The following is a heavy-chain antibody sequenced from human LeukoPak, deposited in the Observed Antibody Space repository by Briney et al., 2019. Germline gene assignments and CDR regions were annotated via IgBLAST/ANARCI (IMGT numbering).Heavy chain of an antibody. Sequence: SGPTLLQPPQPHTLTCTFFGFSLATGGVGVGWIRQPPGKALEWLELIYWDDDKRYSPSLKSRLSITKNTSKNQVILTMTNMDPVDTAAYDCAHGDRFDHWGQGTLVTVSS. CDR1: GFSLATGGVG. CDR3: AHGDRFDH. V-gene: IGHV2-5*02. CDR2: IYWDDDK. J-gene: IGHJ5*02. D-gene: IGHD3-10*01.